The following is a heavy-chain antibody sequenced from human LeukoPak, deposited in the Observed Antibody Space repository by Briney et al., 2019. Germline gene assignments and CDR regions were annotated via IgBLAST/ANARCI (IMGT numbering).Heavy chain of an antibody. J-gene: IGHJ4*02. Sequence: SETLSLTCIVSGGSISSYYWSWIRQPPGKGLEWIGYIYYSGSTNYNPSLKSRVTISVDTSKNQFSLKLSSVTAADTAVYYCARSNPIAAAGRFDYWGQGTLVTVSS. V-gene: IGHV4-59*01. CDR3: ARSNPIAAAGRFDY. D-gene: IGHD6-13*01. CDR2: IYYSGST. CDR1: GGSISSYY.